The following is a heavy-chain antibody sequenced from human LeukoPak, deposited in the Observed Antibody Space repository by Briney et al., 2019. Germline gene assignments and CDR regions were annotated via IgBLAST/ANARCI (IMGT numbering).Heavy chain of an antibody. J-gene: IGHJ3*02. CDR3: ARVIAAAGNEADAFDI. CDR2: IYHSGST. D-gene: IGHD6-13*01. CDR1: GGSISSGGYY. V-gene: IGHV4-30-2*01. Sequence: SETLSLTCTVSGGSISSGGYYWSWIRQPPGKGLEWIGYIYHSGSTYYNPSLKSRVTISVDTSKNQFSLKLSSVTAADTAVYYCARVIAAAGNEADAFDIWGQGTMVTVSS.